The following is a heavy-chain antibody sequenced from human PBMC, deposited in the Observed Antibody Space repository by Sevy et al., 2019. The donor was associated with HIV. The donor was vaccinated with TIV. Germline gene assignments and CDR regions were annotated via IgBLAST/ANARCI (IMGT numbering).Heavy chain of an antibody. CDR3: ARDPNDILNEHAFDI. Sequence: ASVKVSCKASGYTFTGYYMQWVRQAPGQGLEWMGWINPNSGGTNYAQKFQGRITMTRDRSISTAYLKLNRMRSDDTAGYYCARDPNDILNEHAFDIWGQGTVVTVSS. V-gene: IGHV1-2*02. CDR1: GYTFTGYY. J-gene: IGHJ3*02. CDR2: INPNSGGT. D-gene: IGHD3-9*01.